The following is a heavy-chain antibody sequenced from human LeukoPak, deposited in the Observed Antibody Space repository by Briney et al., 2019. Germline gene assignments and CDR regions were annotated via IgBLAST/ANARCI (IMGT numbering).Heavy chain of an antibody. V-gene: IGHV3-23*01. CDR2: ISGNSGTT. CDR3: ARVGWSTQNWFDP. D-gene: IGHD2-2*03. Sequence: QTGGSLRLSCAASGFTFSSYGMSWVRQAPGKGLEWVSGISGNSGTTYYADSVKGRFTISRDNSKNTLYLQMNSLRAEDTAMYYCARVGWSTQNWFDPWGQGTLVTVSS. J-gene: IGHJ5*02. CDR1: GFTFSSYG.